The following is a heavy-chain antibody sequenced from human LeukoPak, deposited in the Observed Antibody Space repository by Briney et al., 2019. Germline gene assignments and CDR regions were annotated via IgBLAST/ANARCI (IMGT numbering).Heavy chain of an antibody. CDR2: ISSSSSTI. V-gene: IGHV3-48*01. CDR3: ARDVKWELLRPYYYYYYMDV. D-gene: IGHD1-26*01. Sequence: GGSLRLSCAASGFTFSSYSMNWVRQAPGKGLEWVSYISSSSSTIYYADSVKGRFTISRDNAKNSLYLQMNSLRAEDTAVYYCARDVKWELLRPYYYYYYMDVWGKGTTVTVSS. J-gene: IGHJ6*03. CDR1: GFTFSSYS.